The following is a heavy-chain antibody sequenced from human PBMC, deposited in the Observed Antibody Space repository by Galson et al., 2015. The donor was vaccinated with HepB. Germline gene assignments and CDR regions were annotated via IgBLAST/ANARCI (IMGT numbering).Heavy chain of an antibody. CDR1: EYSFSNYW. CDR2: IYPGDSDT. J-gene: IGHJ4*02. V-gene: IGHV5-51*01. D-gene: IGHD5-24*01. CDR3: ARHPDFKYDGYDKFDY. Sequence: QSGAEVKKPGESLKISCRVSEYSFSNYWIAWVRQMPGKGLEWMGIIYPGDSDTRYSPSFQGQVIISADKSISTAYIQWNSLKASDTAMYYCARHPDFKYDGYDKFDYWGQGTLVTVSS.